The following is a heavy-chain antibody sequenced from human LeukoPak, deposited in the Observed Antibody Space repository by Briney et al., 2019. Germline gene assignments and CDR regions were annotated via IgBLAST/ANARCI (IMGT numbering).Heavy chain of an antibody. CDR3: ARDDPVGRAFDI. CDR2: ISSSSSYI. CDR1: GFIVSNYE. J-gene: IGHJ3*02. Sequence: GGSLRLSCVASGFIVSNYEMNWVRQAPGKGLEWVSSISSSSSYIYYADSVKGRFTISRDNAKNSLYLQMNSLRAEDTAVYYCARDDPVGRAFDIWGQGTMVTVSS. D-gene: IGHD1-26*01. V-gene: IGHV3-21*01.